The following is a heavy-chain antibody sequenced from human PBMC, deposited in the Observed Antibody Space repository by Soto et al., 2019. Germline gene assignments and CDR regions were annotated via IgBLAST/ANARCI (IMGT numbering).Heavy chain of an antibody. CDR2: LIPMFGTT. Sequence: QVQLVQSGAEVKTPGSSVKVSCEASGGTSSSYSINWVRQAPGQGLEWMGRLIPMFGTTDYAQRFQGRVTFAADESTNTASMEVTDLTSEDTAVYYCARAAVLTFTRFYDVDVWGQGTTVTVSS. J-gene: IGHJ6*02. D-gene: IGHD6-25*01. V-gene: IGHV1-69*18. CDR3: ARAAVLTFTRFYDVDV. CDR1: GGTSSSYS.